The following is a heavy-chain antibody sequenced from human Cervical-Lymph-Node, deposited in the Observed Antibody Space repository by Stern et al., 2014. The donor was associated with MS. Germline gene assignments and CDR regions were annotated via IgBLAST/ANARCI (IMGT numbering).Heavy chain of an antibody. Sequence: QVQLVESGTEVKKPGASVKVSCKSSGYTFSTYGISWVRQAPGQGLEWMGGISGYNDNTNYVEKFQGRVTMTKDTSTSTAYMELRSLTSGDTAVYYCARDPRIAVAGTGGGFDPWGQGTLVTVSS. D-gene: IGHD6-19*01. J-gene: IGHJ5*02. CDR1: GYTFSTYG. V-gene: IGHV1-18*01. CDR2: ISGYNDNT. CDR3: ARDPRIAVAGTGGGFDP.